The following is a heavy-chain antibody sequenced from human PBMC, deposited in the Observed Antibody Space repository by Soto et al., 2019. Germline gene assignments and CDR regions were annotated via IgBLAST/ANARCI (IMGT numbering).Heavy chain of an antibody. V-gene: IGHV1-46*01. Sequence: ASVKLSFRASGYTFTTYYMHWLRQAPGQGLEWMGIISPDGGRTSYAQKFQGRVTMTRDTSTSKVYMELSSLRSEDKAVYYCATRDPGHYWGQGTLVTVSS. CDR1: GYTFTTYY. J-gene: IGHJ4*02. CDR3: ATRDPGHY. CDR2: ISPDGGRT.